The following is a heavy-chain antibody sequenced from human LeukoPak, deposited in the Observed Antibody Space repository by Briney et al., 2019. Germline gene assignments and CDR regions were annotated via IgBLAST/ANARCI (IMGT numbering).Heavy chain of an antibody. CDR3: ARAGGSHYDFDY. CDR1: GYTFTGYY. Sequence: ASVKVSCKASGYTFTGYYMHWVRQTPGQGLEWMGWINPNSGGTDYAQKFQGRVTMTRDTSISTAYMELSRLRSDDTAVYYCARAGGSHYDFDYWGQGTLVSVSS. CDR2: INPNSGGT. J-gene: IGHJ4*02. V-gene: IGHV1-2*02. D-gene: IGHD1-26*01.